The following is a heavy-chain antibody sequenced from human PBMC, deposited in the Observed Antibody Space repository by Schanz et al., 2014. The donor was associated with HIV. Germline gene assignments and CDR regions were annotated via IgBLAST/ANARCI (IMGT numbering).Heavy chain of an antibody. CDR3: ARGFRLRPFDYYYAMDV. J-gene: IGHJ6*02. Sequence: VQLVESGGGLVKPGGSLRLSCAASGFTFNDYYMTWIRQAPGKGLVWVSRIISDGSGTSSADSVKGRFITSRDNAKNTLFLQMNSLRVEDTAVYYCARGFRLRPFDYYYAMDVWGQGTTVTVSS. CDR1: GFTFNDYY. D-gene: IGHD3-3*01. CDR2: IISDGSGT. V-gene: IGHV3-74*02.